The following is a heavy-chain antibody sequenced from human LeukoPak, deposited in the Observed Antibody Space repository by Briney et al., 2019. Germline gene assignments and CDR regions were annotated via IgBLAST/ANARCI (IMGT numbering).Heavy chain of an antibody. J-gene: IGHJ4*02. CDR3: ARGHVDFWSGSNYFDY. D-gene: IGHD3-3*01. V-gene: IGHV4-59*01. CDR1: GGSISSSDW. Sequence: SGTLSLTCTVSGGSISSSDWWSWVRQPPGKGLEWIGYIYYSGSTNYNPSLKSRVTISVDTSKNQFSLKLSSVTAADTAVYYCARGHVDFWSGSNYFDYWGQGTLVTVSS. CDR2: IYYSGST.